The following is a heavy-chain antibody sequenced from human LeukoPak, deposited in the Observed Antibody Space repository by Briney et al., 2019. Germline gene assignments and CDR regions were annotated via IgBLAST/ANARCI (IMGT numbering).Heavy chain of an antibody. CDR2: IRSKALYGTS. CDR1: GFRFGGYA. V-gene: IGHV3-49*04. D-gene: IGHD3-10*02. Sequence: PGRSLRLSCSGPGFRFGGYALSWVRQAPGKGLEWVGFIRSKALYGTSEYAASVEGRFAISRDDSNNIVYLQMNSLKTEDTAVYFCVRESVRDYYFDFWGQGTLVTVSS. CDR3: VRESVRDYYFDF. J-gene: IGHJ4*02.